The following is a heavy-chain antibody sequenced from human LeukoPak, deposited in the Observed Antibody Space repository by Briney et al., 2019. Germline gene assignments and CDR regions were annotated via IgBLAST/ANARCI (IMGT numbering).Heavy chain of an antibody. J-gene: IGHJ4*02. D-gene: IGHD3-22*01. V-gene: IGHV4-59*12. CDR1: GGSISSYY. Sequence: SETLSLTCTVSGGSISSYYWSWIRQPPGKGLEWIGFIYYSGSANYNPSLKSRVTISVDTSKNQSSLKLSSVTAADTAVYYCARGHKSSGYSYYFDYWGQGTLVTVSS. CDR2: IYYSGSA. CDR3: ARGHKSSGYSYYFDY.